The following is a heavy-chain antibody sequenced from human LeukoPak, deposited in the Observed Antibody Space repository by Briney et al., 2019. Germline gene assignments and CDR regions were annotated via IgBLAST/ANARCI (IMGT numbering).Heavy chain of an antibody. CDR3: AKGVSGPQYYFHF. Sequence: GGSLRLSXAASGFTFSDSAMRWVGQAPGKGLEWVSSIDRSGTNTFYADSVKGRFTISRDNSKNTVYLYMVSLRAEDTAMYYCAKGVSGPQYYFHFWGQGNMVTVSS. CDR1: GFTFSDSA. D-gene: IGHD2/OR15-2a*01. J-gene: IGHJ4*02. CDR2: IDRSGTNT. V-gene: IGHV3-23*05.